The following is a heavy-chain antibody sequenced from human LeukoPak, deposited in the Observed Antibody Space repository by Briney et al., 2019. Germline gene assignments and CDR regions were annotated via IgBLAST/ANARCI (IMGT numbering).Heavy chain of an antibody. V-gene: IGHV5-51*01. CDR1: GSLFISYW. CDR2: IYPGDSNT. CDR3: ARVGGPISSRPFYYYGVNV. Sequence: PGASLQISCEGFGSLFISYWIVWVRPLPGKGLEWMGIIYPGDSNTIYSPSFQGQVIISADKSINTAYLRWSNLKASDTATYYCARVGGPISSRPFYYYGVNVWGQGTAVTVSS. J-gene: IGHJ6*02. D-gene: IGHD3-10*01.